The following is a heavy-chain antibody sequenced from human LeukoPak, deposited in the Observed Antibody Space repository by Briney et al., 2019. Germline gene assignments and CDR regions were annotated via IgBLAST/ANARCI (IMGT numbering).Heavy chain of an antibody. CDR1: GGSISSYY. CDR2: INYSGST. J-gene: IGHJ4*02. Sequence: SETLSLTCTVSGGSISSYYWSWIRQPPGKGLKWIGYINYSGSTNYNPSLKSRVTISVDTSKNQFSLRLSSVTAADTAVYYCAKSFWISGWSVGFDSWGQGTLVTVSS. V-gene: IGHV4-59*08. CDR3: AKSFWISGWSVGFDS. D-gene: IGHD6-19*01.